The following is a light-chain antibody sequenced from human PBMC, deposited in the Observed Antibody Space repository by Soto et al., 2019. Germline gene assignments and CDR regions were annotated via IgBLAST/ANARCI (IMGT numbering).Light chain of an antibody. Sequence: DIPMTQSPSTLSASVGDRVIITCRASQSISNWLAWYQQKPGKAPKLLIYKASSLEGGIPSRFSGSGSETEFTLTISSLQPEDFATYYCQQYNSYQYTFGQGTKLEIK. J-gene: IGKJ2*01. CDR3: QQYNSYQYT. CDR2: KAS. V-gene: IGKV1-5*03. CDR1: QSISNW.